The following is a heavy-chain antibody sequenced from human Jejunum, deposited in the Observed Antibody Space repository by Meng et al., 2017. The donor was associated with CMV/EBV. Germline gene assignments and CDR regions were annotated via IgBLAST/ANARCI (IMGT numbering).Heavy chain of an antibody. CDR1: GFPFSSSE. V-gene: IGHV3-48*03. CDR3: ARLDLAAFYS. CDR2: ITGGGNTI. J-gene: IGHJ5*02. Sequence: CVASGFPFSSSEMNWVRQAPGKGLEWVAYITGGGNTIYYADSVKGRFTISRDNAKSSLYLQMNSLRAEDAAVYYCARLDLAAFYSWGQGALVTVSS. D-gene: IGHD3-3*02.